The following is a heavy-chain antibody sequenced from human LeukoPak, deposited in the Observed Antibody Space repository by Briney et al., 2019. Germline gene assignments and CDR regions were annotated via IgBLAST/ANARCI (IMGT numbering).Heavy chain of an antibody. CDR1: GFTFSSYS. J-gene: IGHJ4*02. Sequence: GRSLRLSCAASGFTFSSYSMNWVRQAPGKGLEWVSSISSSSSYIYYVDSVKGRFTISRDNAKKSLYLQMNSLRAEDTAVYYCASSTYYYGSGSYYNLDFWGQGTLVIVSS. V-gene: IGHV3-21*01. CDR3: ASSTYYYGSGSYYNLDF. D-gene: IGHD3-10*01. CDR2: ISSSSSYI.